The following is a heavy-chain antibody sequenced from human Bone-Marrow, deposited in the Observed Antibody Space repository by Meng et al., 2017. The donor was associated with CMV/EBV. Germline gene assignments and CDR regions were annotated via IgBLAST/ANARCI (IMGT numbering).Heavy chain of an antibody. D-gene: IGHD3-22*01. V-gene: IGHV3-30*19. CDR3: ARDLYDYESSGYFDH. J-gene: IGHJ4*02. CDR1: GFTFSSYG. CDR2: ISFDGTNK. Sequence: GESLKISCSASGFTFSSYGIHWVRQAPGKGLEWVAVISFDGTNKYYADSVKGRFTISRDNSKNRLYLQMNSLTPEDTAVYYCARDLYDYESSGYFDHWGLGRLVTVSS.